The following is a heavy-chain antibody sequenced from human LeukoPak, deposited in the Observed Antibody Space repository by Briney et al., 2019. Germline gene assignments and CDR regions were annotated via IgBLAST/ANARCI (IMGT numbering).Heavy chain of an antibody. CDR2: IYHSGST. D-gene: IGHD2-2*01. J-gene: IGHJ2*01. V-gene: IGHV4-38-2*02. CDR1: GYSISSGYY. Sequence: PSETLSLTCTVSGYSISSGYYWGWIRQPPGKGLEWIGSIYHSGSTYYNPSLESRVTISVDTSKNQFSLKLSSVTAADTAVYFCARAFVVVPAATNWYFDLWGRGTLVTVSS. CDR3: ARAFVVVPAATNWYFDL.